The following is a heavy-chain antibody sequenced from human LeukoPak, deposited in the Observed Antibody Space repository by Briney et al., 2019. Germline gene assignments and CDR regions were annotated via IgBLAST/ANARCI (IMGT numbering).Heavy chain of an antibody. CDR2: ISGSGIK. CDR3: AREDTGVAFYT. Sequence: PGGSLRLSCAASRFTFISYEMNWVRQAPGKGLEWVSYISGSGIKHYADSVKGRFTISRDNAKNSLYLQTNSLRVEDTAVYYCAREDTGVAFYTWGQGTTVTV. J-gene: IGHJ3*02. D-gene: IGHD2-8*01. CDR1: RFTFISYE. V-gene: IGHV3-48*03.